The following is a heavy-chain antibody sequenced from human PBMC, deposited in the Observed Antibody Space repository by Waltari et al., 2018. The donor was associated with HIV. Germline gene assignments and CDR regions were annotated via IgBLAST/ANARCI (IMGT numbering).Heavy chain of an antibody. D-gene: IGHD6-13*01. CDR3: AKVPAGARGWDGYFDY. Sequence: QVQLVESGGGVVQPGGSLRLSCAASGFTFSSYDMHWVRQAPGKGLEWVAFIPSDGSNKYYADSVKGRFTISRDNSKKTLYLQMNSLRAEDTALYYCAKVPAGARGWDGYFDYWGQGTLVTVAS. V-gene: IGHV3-30*02. CDR1: GFTFSSYD. J-gene: IGHJ4*02. CDR2: IPSDGSNK.